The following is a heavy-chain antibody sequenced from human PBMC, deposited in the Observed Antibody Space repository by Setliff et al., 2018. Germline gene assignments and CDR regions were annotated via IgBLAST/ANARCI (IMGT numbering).Heavy chain of an antibody. Sequence: ASVKVSCKASGYTFTSYAMHWVRQAPGQRLEWMGWINAGNGNTKYSQKFQGRVTITADESTSTAYMELSSLRSEDTAVYYCATRRHYYDSSGYRYYYYYYGMDVWGQGTTVTVSS. CDR2: INAGNGNT. CDR1: GYTFTSYA. V-gene: IGHV1-3*01. D-gene: IGHD3-22*01. CDR3: ATRRHYYDSSGYRYYYYYYGMDV. J-gene: IGHJ6*02.